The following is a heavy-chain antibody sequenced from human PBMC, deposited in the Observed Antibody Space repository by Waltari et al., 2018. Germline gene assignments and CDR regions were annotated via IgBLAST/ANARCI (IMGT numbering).Heavy chain of an antibody. D-gene: IGHD3-22*01. V-gene: IGHV4-59*12. Sequence: QVQLQESGPGLVKPSETLSLTCAVSGGSFSRYWWGWIRQPPGKGLEWIGTMDGSSGSTEFTPSLKSRATISRDTSKNQFSLNLSSVTAADTAVYYCAALDSWGQGVLVTVSS. CDR2: MDGSSGST. J-gene: IGHJ4*02. CDR1: GGSFSRYW. CDR3: AALDS.